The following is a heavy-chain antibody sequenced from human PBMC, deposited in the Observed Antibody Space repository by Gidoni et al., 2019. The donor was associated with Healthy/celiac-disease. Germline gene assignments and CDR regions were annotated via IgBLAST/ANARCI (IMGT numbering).Heavy chain of an antibody. D-gene: IGHD4-17*01. Sequence: QITLKESGPTLVNPTQTLTLTCTFSGFSPSPSRVGVGWIRQPPGQALEWLALIYWDDDKRYSPSLKSRLTITKDTSKNQVVLTMTNMDPVDTATYYCAHRPNPKDYGDYSHPITDAFDIWGQGTMVTVSS. CDR2: IYWDDDK. CDR3: AHRPNPKDYGDYSHPITDAFDI. J-gene: IGHJ3*02. V-gene: IGHV2-5*02. CDR1: GFSPSPSRVG.